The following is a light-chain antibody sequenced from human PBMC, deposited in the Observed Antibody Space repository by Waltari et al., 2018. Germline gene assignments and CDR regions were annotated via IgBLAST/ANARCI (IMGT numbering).Light chain of an antibody. CDR3: QQYSDWPLT. CDR1: QTIRST. Sequence: EIVMTQSPATVSVSPGERVTLSCRASQTIRSTFLAWYQQKPDQAPSLLIHGVSSRASGIPARFSASGSVTEFTLTISSLQSEDVAVYYCQQYSDWPLTFGGGTKVEIK. CDR2: GVS. V-gene: IGKV3-15*01. J-gene: IGKJ4*01.